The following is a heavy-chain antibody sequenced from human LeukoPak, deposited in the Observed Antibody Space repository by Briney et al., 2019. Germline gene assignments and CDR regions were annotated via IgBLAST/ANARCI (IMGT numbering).Heavy chain of an antibody. D-gene: IGHD2-15*01. Sequence: GGSLRLSCAASGFTFSTYGMHWVRQTPGKGLEWVAVISYAGSNTYYADSVKGRFTISRDNSKNTLYLQMNSLRAEDTTVYYCAQDPGYCSGGSCYYFDYWGQGTLVTVSS. V-gene: IGHV3-30*18. CDR2: ISYAGSNT. J-gene: IGHJ4*02. CDR3: AQDPGYCSGGSCYYFDY. CDR1: GFTFSTYG.